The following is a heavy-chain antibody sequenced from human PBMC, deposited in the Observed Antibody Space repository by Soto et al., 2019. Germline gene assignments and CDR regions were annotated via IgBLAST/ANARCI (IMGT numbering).Heavy chain of an antibody. Sequence: QVQLQESGPGLVKPSETLSLTCTVSGGSISSYYWSWIRQPPGKGLEWIGYIYYSGGTNYNPSLKSRVTISVDTSKNQFSLKLSSVTAADTAVYYCASQYDFWSGYNYWGQGTLVTVSS. CDR2: IYYSGGT. D-gene: IGHD3-3*01. CDR1: GGSISSYY. CDR3: ASQYDFWSGYNY. J-gene: IGHJ4*02. V-gene: IGHV4-59*08.